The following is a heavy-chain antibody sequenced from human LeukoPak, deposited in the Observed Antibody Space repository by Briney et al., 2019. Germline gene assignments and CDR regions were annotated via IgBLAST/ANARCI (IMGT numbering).Heavy chain of an antibody. CDR2: TSGSI. CDR3: ARVLAIFGLDTTDFYMDV. V-gene: IGHV4-59*11. J-gene: IGHJ6*03. D-gene: IGHD3/OR15-3a*01. Sequence: RPSETLSLTCAVSGASISSHYWSWIRQPPGKGMEWIGYTSGSISDNPSLKSRVAVSVDPYQNQVSLSLTSVTATDTAVYYCARVLAIFGLDTTDFYMDVWGKGTTVTVSS. CDR1: GASISSHY.